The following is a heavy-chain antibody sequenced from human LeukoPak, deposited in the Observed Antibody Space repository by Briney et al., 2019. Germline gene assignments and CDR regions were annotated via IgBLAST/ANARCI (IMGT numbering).Heavy chain of an antibody. J-gene: IGHJ6*02. CDR2: ISAYNGNT. CDR3: ARETNSSGWWLPYYYYGMDV. CDR1: GYTFTSYG. Sequence: ASVKVSCKASGYTFTSYGISWVRQAPGQGLEWMGWISAYNGNTNYAQKLQGRVTMTTDTSTSTAYMELRSLRSDGTAVYYCARETNSSGWWLPYYYYGMDVWGQGTTVTVSS. V-gene: IGHV1-18*01. D-gene: IGHD6-19*01.